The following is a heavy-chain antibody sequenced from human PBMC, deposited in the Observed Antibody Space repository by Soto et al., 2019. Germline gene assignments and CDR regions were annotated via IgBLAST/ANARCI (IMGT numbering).Heavy chain of an antibody. CDR3: AKDLWGPDY. CDR2: IWYDGSKK. Sequence: QVQLVESGGGVVQPGRSLRLSCVASGFTFSSYGIHWVRQAPGKGLEWVARIWYDGSKKYYADSVKGRFTISRDNSKNTLYLEMNSLRAEDTALYYCAKDLWGPDYWGQGTLVTVSA. J-gene: IGHJ4*02. D-gene: IGHD2-21*01. V-gene: IGHV3-33*06. CDR1: GFTFSSYG.